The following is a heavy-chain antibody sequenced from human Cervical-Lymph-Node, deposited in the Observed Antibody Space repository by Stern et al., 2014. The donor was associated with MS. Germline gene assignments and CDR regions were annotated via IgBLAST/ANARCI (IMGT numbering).Heavy chain of an antibody. D-gene: IGHD6-13*01. CDR3: ARGPPGSSISWYFDY. CDR2: ITPFTGIT. V-gene: IGHV1-18*01. J-gene: IGHJ4*02. Sequence: QVQLLQPGAEVKKPGASLKVSCKASGYTFISYGLSWVRQAPGQGLEWMGWITPFTGITNYAQKFQGRVTMTTDASTSTAYMDLTSLTSDDTAVYFCARGPPGSSISWYFDYWGQGTLVTVSS. CDR1: GYTFISYG.